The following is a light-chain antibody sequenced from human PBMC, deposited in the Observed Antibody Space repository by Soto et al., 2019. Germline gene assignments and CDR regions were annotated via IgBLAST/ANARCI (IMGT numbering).Light chain of an antibody. J-gene: IGLJ3*02. Sequence: QSALTQPASVSGSPGQSITMSCTGSSSDFGDDKYVTWYQQQPGKGPNLLIYGVSKRPSGVSNRFSGSKSGNTASLTISGLQVEDEAVYICGSFTTNRIGVFGEGTKLTLL. CDR3: GSFTTNRIGV. CDR2: GVS. CDR1: SSDFGDDKY. V-gene: IGLV2-14*01.